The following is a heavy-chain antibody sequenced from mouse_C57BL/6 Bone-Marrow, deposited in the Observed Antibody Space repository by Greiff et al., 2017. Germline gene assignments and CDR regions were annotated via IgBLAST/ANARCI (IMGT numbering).Heavy chain of an antibody. J-gene: IGHJ4*01. V-gene: IGHV1-63*01. Sequence: QVQLKQPGAELVKPGASVKLSCKASGYTFTSYWMHWVKQRPGQGLEWIGDIYPGGGYTNYNEKFKGKATLTADNSSSTAYIQFSSLTSEDSAIYYCARSRDDAMDYWGQGTSVTVSS. D-gene: IGHD3-3*01. CDR1: GYTFTSYW. CDR2: IYPGGGYT. CDR3: ARSRDDAMDY.